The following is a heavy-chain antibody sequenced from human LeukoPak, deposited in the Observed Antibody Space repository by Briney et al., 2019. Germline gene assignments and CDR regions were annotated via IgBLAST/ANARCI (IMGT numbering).Heavy chain of an antibody. D-gene: IGHD5-18*01. V-gene: IGHV4-59*11. J-gene: IGHJ4*02. CDR1: GGSISSHY. CDR2: LFDSVNT. CDR3: ATIKRGSIFGYFDF. Sequence: SETLSLTCTVSGGSISSHYWNWIRQPPGKGLEWIAYLFDSVNTKDNPSLQSRLTLSADTSKNQFSLRLSSVTAADTAVYYCATIKRGSIFGYFDFWGQGIKVTVSS.